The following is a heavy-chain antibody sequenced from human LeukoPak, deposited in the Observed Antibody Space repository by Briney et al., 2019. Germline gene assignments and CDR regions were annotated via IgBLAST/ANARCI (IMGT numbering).Heavy chain of an antibody. Sequence: PGGSLRLSCAATGFTFSRYGMHWVRQAPGKGLQWVAFIRFDGSDKYYADSVKGRFTISRDNFKNTLYLHMSSLRAEDTAVYHCAKDLRIPSTGNWFDSWGQGTLVTVSS. CDR3: AKDLRIPSTGNWFDS. V-gene: IGHV3-30*02. CDR2: IRFDGSDK. CDR1: GFTFSRYG. J-gene: IGHJ5*01. D-gene: IGHD2-2*02.